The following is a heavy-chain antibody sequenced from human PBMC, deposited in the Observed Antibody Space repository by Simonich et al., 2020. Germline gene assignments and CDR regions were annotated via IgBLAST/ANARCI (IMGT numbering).Heavy chain of an antibody. Sequence: QVQLVQSGAEVKKPGASVKVSCKASGYTFTSYGISWVRQAPGQGLKWMGWISAYKGNTNYAQKLQGRVTMTTDTSTSTAYMELRSLRSDDTAVYYCARASRGTWWYYYFDYWGQGTLVTVSS. CDR3: ARASRGTWWYYYFDY. CDR2: ISAYKGNT. CDR1: GYTFTSYG. D-gene: IGHD2-15*01. J-gene: IGHJ4*02. V-gene: IGHV1-18*01.